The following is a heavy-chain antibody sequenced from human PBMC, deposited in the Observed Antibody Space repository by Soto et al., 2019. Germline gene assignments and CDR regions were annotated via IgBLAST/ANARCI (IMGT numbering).Heavy chain of an antibody. CDR3: ASLMGNSTGWVDY. Sequence: QVQLVQSGAEVKKPGSSVKVSCKASGAIFSSHTLSWVRQAPGQGLEWMGRIIPVIAIINYAQKFQDRATITADKSTTTAYMELSNLRREDTAVYFCASLMGNSTGWVDYWGQGTLVTVSS. V-gene: IGHV1-69*02. CDR2: IIPVIAII. D-gene: IGHD6-19*01. J-gene: IGHJ4*02. CDR1: GAIFSSHT.